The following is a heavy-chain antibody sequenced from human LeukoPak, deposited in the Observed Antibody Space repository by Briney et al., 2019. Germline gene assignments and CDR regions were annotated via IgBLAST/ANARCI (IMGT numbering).Heavy chain of an antibody. CDR1: GGTFSSNA. J-gene: IGHJ4*02. CDR3: ARKSGYDQYFDY. V-gene: IGHV1-69*06. Sequence: ASVKVSCKASGGTFSSNAISWVRQAPGQGLEWMGGIIPIFGTANYAQKFQGRVTITADKSTSTAYMELSSLRSEDTAVYYCARKSGYDQYFDYWGQGTLVTVSS. CDR2: IIPIFGTA. D-gene: IGHD5-12*01.